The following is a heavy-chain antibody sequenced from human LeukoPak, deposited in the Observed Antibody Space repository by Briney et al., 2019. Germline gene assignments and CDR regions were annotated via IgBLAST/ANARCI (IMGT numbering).Heavy chain of an antibody. V-gene: IGHV3-11*01. CDR2: ISSSGSTI. J-gene: IGHJ4*02. Sequence: PSETLSLTCAVYGGSFSGYYWSWIRQPPGKGLEWVSYISSSGSTIYYADSVKGRFTISRDNAKNSLYLQMNSLRAEDTAVYYCARSHGLIYIPAPFDYWGQGTLVTVSS. D-gene: IGHD3-16*01. CDR3: ARSHGLIYIPAPFDY. CDR1: GGSFSGYY.